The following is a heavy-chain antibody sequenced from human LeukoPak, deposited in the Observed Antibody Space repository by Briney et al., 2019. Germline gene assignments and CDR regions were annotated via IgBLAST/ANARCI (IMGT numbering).Heavy chain of an antibody. CDR2: INPSGGST. D-gene: IGHD1-26*01. CDR3: ARMELAQNWFDP. Sequence: ASVKVCCKASGYTFTSYYMHWVRQAPGQGLEWMGIINPSGGSTSYAQKFQGRVTMTRDMSTSTVYMELSSLRSEDTAVYYCARMELAQNWFDPWGQRTLVTVSS. J-gene: IGHJ5*02. CDR1: GYTFTSYY. V-gene: IGHV1-46*01.